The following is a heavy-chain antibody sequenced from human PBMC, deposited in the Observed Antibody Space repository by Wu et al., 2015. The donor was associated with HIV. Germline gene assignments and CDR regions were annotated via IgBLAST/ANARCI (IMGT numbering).Heavy chain of an antibody. CDR1: GYTFTTYY. D-gene: IGHD2-2*01. Sequence: QVQLVQSGAEVKKPGASVKVSCKASGYTFTTYYMHWVRQAPGQGLEWMGIINPSIGSTSYAQKFQGRLTMTSDTSTSTLYMDLSGLKSEDTAVYYCARDLLPFLFPRGXSWYFDYWGQGNPGHRLL. CDR2: INPSIGST. CDR3: ARDLLPFLFPRGXSWYFDY. J-gene: IGHJ4*02. V-gene: IGHV1-46*03.